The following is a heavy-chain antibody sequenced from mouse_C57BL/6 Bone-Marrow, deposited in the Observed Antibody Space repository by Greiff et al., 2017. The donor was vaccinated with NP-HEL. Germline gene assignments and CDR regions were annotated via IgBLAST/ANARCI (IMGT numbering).Heavy chain of an antibody. CDR2: IYPGDGDT. V-gene: IGHV1-82*01. CDR1: GYAFSSSW. CDR3: ARSGSSHFDY. Sequence: VQRVESGPELVKPGASVKISCKASGYAFSSSWMNWVKQRPGKGLEWIGRIYPGDGDTNYNGKFKGKATLTADKSSSTAYMQLSSLTSEDSAVYFCARSGSSHFDYWGQGTTLTVSS. J-gene: IGHJ2*01. D-gene: IGHD1-1*01.